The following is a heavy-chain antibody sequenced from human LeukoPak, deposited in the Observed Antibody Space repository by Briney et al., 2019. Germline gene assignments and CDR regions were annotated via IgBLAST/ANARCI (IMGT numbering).Heavy chain of an antibody. CDR2: IIPIFGTA. CDR3: ARVGYYGSGSYWYYYYMDV. D-gene: IGHD3-10*01. J-gene: IGHJ6*03. CDR1: GGTFSSYA. Sequence: GSSVKVSCKASGGTFSSYAMSWVRQAPGQGLEWMGGIIPIFGTANYAQKFQGRVTITTDESTSTAYMELSSLRSEDTAVYYCARVGYYGSGSYWYYYYMDVWGKGTTVTVSS. V-gene: IGHV1-69*05.